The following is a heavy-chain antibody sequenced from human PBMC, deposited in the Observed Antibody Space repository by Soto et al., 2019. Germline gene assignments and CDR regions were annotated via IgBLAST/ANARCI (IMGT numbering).Heavy chain of an antibody. CDR1: GDSISTFY. D-gene: IGHD4-17*01. Sequence: SETLSLTCTVSGDSISTFYWSWIRQPPGKGLEWIGYIYYSGSTNYNPSLKSRVTISVDTSKNQFSLKLSSVTAADTAVYYCASSFYGGHSEVDYWGQGTRVIVSS. CDR2: IYYSGST. V-gene: IGHV4-59*12. CDR3: ASSFYGGHSEVDY. J-gene: IGHJ4*02.